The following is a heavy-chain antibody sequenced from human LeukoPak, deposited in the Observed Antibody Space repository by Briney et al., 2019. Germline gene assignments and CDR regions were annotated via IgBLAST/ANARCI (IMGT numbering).Heavy chain of an antibody. Sequence: GGSLRLSCVDAGLTFDDYAMHWVRQAPGKGLEWVSLISGDGGSTYYADSVKGRFTISRDNSKNSLYLQMNSLRTEDTALYYCTKGGSSNWYGYYWGQGTLVTVSS. CDR3: TKGGSSNWYGYY. CDR2: ISGDGGST. V-gene: IGHV3-43*02. CDR1: GLTFDDYA. D-gene: IGHD6-13*01. J-gene: IGHJ4*02.